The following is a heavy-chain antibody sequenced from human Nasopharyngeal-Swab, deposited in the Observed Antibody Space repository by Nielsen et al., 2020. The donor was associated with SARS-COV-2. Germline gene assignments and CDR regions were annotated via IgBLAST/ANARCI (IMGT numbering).Heavy chain of an antibody. CDR2: IDNYGSIT. CDR3: ARDRLSSWPPSNWLDP. CDR1: GYTFSSYW. J-gene: IGHJ5*02. Sequence: GESLKISCAASGYTFSSYWMHWVRQAPGKGLVWVSRIDNYGSITDYADSVKGRFTISRDNAKNTLYLQMNSLTAEDTAVYYCARDRLSSWPPSNWLDPWGQGTLVTVSS. V-gene: IGHV3-74*01. D-gene: IGHD6-13*01.